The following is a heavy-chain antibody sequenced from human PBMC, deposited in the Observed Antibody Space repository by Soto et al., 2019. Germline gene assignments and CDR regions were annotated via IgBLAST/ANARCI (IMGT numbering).Heavy chain of an antibody. J-gene: IGHJ4*02. V-gene: IGHV3-21*01. D-gene: IGHD3-16*02. CDR1: GFTFSSYS. CDR3: ASWGNDYIWGSYRYDY. Sequence: GGSLRLSCAASGFTFSSYSMNWVRQAPGKGLEWVSSISSSSSYIYYADSVKGRFTISRDNAKNSLYLQMNSLRAEDTAVYYCASWGNDYIWGSYRYDYWGQGTLVTVSS. CDR2: ISSSSSYI.